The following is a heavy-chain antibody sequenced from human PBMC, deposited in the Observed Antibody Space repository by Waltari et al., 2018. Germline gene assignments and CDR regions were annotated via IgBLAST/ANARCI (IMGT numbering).Heavy chain of an antibody. D-gene: IGHD6-13*01. Sequence: EVQLVESGGGLVQPGGSLRLSCAASGFTFSSYAMHWVRQAPGKGLEYVSAISSNGVSTYYANSVKVRFTISRDNSQNTLYLQMGSLRAEDMAVYYCARAGGIAAAGILDPWGQGTLVTVSS. CDR2: ISSNGVST. V-gene: IGHV3-64*01. CDR3: ARAGGIAAAGILDP. J-gene: IGHJ5*02. CDR1: GFTFSSYA.